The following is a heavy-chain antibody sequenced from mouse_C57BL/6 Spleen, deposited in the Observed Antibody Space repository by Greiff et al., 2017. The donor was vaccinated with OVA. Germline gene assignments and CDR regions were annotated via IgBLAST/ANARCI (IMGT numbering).Heavy chain of an antibody. CDR2: INPGSGGT. V-gene: IGHV1-54*01. Sequence: VQVVESGAELVRPGTSVKVSCKASGYAFTNYLIEWVKQRPGQGLEWIGVINPGSGGTNYNEKFKGKATLTADKSSSTAYMQLSSLTSEDSAVYFCARRGGYAMDYWGQGTSVTVSS. CDR1: GYAFTNYL. J-gene: IGHJ4*01. CDR3: ARRGGYAMDY.